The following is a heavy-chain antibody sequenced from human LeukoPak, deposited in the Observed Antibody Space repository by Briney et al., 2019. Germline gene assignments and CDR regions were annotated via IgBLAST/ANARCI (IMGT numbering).Heavy chain of an antibody. CDR2: INHSGST. CDR1: GYSISSGYY. CDR3: TRIVSYFGSGSYADY. Sequence: PSETLSLTCTVSGYSISSGYYWSWIRQPPGKGLEWIGEINHSGSTNYNPSLKSRVTISVDTSKNQFSLKLTSVTAADTAVYYCTRIVSYFGSGSYADYWGQGTLVTVSS. J-gene: IGHJ4*02. V-gene: IGHV4-38-2*02. D-gene: IGHD3-10*01.